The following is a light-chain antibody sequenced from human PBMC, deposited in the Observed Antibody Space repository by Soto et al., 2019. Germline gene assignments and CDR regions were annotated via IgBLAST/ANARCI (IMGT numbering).Light chain of an antibody. CDR3: QQYNNWPPTWT. J-gene: IGKJ1*01. Sequence: EIGMTQSPATLSVSPGERATLSCRASQSVSSNLAWYQQKPGQAPRLLMYGASTRATGIPARISGSGSGTEFTLTISSLQSEDFAVYYCQQYNNWPPTWTFGQGTKVEIK. V-gene: IGKV3-15*01. CDR1: QSVSSN. CDR2: GAS.